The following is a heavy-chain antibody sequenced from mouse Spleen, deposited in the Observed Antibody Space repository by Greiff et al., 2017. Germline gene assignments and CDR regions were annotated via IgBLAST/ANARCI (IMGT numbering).Heavy chain of an antibody. D-gene: IGHD1-1*01. V-gene: IGHV1-4*01. CDR2: INPSSGYT. J-gene: IGHJ1*01. Sequence: QVQLQQSGAELARPGASVKMSCKASGYTFTSYTMHWVKQRPGQGLEWIGYINPSSGYTKYNQKFKDKATLTADKSSSTAYMQLSSLTSEDSAVYYCARSPVVATNFDVWGAGTTVTVSS. CDR3: ARSPVVATNFDV. CDR1: GYTFTSYT.